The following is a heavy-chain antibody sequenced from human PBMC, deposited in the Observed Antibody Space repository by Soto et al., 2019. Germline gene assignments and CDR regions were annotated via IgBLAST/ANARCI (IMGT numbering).Heavy chain of an antibody. D-gene: IGHD2-15*01. J-gene: IGHJ6*02. V-gene: IGHV3-21*01. CDR2: ISSSSSYI. CDR3: ASDRVVVVAATTTSYYYYGMDV. Sequence: PGGSLRLSCAASGFTFSSYSMNWVRQAPGKGLEWVSSISSSSSYIYYADSVKGRFTISRDNAKNSLYLQMNSLRAEDTAVYYCASDRVVVVAATTTSYYYYGMDVWGQGTTVTVSS. CDR1: GFTFSSYS.